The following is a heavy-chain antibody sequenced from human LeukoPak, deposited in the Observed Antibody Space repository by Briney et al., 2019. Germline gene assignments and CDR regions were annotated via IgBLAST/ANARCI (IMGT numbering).Heavy chain of an antibody. CDR1: GGSISSHY. Sequence: PSETLSLTCTVSGGSISSHYWSWIRQPPGKGLEWIGYIYCSGSTNYNPSLRSRVTISVDTSKNQFSLKLSSVTAADTAVYYCASLMTTVTTSWFDPWGQGTLVTVSS. V-gene: IGHV4-59*11. J-gene: IGHJ5*02. CDR2: IYCSGST. D-gene: IGHD4-11*01. CDR3: ASLMTTVTTSWFDP.